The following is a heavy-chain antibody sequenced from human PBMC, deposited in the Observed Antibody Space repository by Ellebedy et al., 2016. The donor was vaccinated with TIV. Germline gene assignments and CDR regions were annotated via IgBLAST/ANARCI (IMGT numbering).Heavy chain of an antibody. J-gene: IGHJ4*02. Sequence: LQGRITLTRDTSTSMAYMELRSLKSDDTAMYYCARALHFNGLESLYDYWGQGTLVTVSS. CDR3: ARALHFNGLESLYDY. V-gene: IGHV1-18*01. D-gene: IGHD3-10*01.